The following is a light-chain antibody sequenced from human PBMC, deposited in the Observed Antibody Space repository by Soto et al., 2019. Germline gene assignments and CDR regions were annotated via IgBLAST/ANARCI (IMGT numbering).Light chain of an antibody. V-gene: IGLV1-51*01. CDR1: SSNIGDNY. CDR3: GTWVDRLDGNYV. Sequence: QSVLTQPPSVSAAPGQQVTISCSGSSSNIGDNYVSWYQHFPGTAPKLVVYDNDRRPSGIPGRFSGPKSGTSATLVITGLQTGDEADYYCGTWVDRLDGNYVFGTGTKVTVL. CDR2: DND. J-gene: IGLJ1*01.